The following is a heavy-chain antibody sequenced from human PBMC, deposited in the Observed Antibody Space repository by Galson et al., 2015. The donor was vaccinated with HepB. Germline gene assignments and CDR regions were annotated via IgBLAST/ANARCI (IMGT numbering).Heavy chain of an antibody. V-gene: IGHV1-69*13. CDR1: GGTFSSYA. D-gene: IGHD6-19*01. CDR2: IIPIFGTA. CDR3: ARDMYSSGWAFDP. J-gene: IGHJ5*02. Sequence: SVKVSCKASGGTFSSYAISWVRQAPGQGLEWMGGIIPIFGTANYAQKFQGRVTITADESTSTAYMELSSLRSEDTAVYYCARDMYSSGWAFDPWGQGTLVTVSS.